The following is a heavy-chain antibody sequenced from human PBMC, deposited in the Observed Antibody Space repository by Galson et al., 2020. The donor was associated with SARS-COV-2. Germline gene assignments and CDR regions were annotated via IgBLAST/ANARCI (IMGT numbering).Heavy chain of an antibody. V-gene: IGHV4-61*02. CDR2: IYTSGST. CDR1: GGSISSGSYY. CDR3: ARGSRKAVAGILPTY. Sequence: SETLSLTCTVSGGSISSGSYYWSWIRQPAGKGLEWIGRIYTSGSTNYNPSLKSRVTISVDTSKNQFSLKLSSVTAADTAVYYCARGSRKAVAGILPTYWGQGTLVTVSS. D-gene: IGHD6-19*01. J-gene: IGHJ4*02.